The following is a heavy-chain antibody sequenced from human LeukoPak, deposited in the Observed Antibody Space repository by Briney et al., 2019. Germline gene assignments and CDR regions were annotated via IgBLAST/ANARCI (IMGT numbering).Heavy chain of an antibody. V-gene: IGHV3-48*03. Sequence: GGSLRLSCAASGFTFSSYEMNWVRQAPGKGLEWVSYISSSGSTIYYADSVKGRFTISRDNAKNSLYLQMNSLRAEDTAVYYCARVISSSSWYLSYYYYYMDVWGKGTTVTISS. D-gene: IGHD6-13*01. J-gene: IGHJ6*03. CDR3: ARVISSSSWYLSYYYYYMDV. CDR1: GFTFSSYE. CDR2: ISSSGSTI.